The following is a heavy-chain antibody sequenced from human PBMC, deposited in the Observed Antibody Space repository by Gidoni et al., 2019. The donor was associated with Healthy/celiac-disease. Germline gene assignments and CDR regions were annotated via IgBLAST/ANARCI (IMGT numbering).Heavy chain of an antibody. CDR2: ISSTGGSI. CDR1: ACTFSSYA. J-gene: IGHJ6*02. CDR3: SRYGIVATMVVSYYYYGMDV. V-gene: IGHV3-64*01. D-gene: IGHD5-12*01. Sequence: EVQLVESGGALVQPGGSLRLSWAAAACTFSSYAMNWVRQAPGKGMEYVSGISSTGGSIYYANSVKGSFTISRDTSKNTLYLQMGSLRAEDMAVYYCSRYGIVATMVVSYYYYGMDVWGQGTTVTVSS.